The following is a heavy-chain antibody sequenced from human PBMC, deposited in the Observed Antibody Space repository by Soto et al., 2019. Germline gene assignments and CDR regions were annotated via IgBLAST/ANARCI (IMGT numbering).Heavy chain of an antibody. J-gene: IGHJ6*02. CDR2: ISWDGGST. D-gene: IGHD4-4*01. V-gene: IGHV3-43*01. CDR3: AKDISAGSVTGSHYYGMDV. CDR1: GFTFDDYT. Sequence: PGGSLRLSCAASGFTFDDYTMHWVRQAPGKGLEWVSLISWDGGSTYYADSVKGRFTISRDNSQNSLYLQMNSLRTEDTALYYCAKDISAGSVTGSHYYGMDVWGQGTTVTVSS.